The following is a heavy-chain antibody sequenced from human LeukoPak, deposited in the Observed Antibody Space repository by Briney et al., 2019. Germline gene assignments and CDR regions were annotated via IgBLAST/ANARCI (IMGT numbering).Heavy chain of an antibody. V-gene: IGHV3-33*01. CDR3: ARDCTNGVSYGTDFDY. CDR2: IWYDGSNK. D-gene: IGHD2-8*01. Sequence: GRALRLSCATSVFTFSSYGMHWVRQAPGKGLEWVAVIWYDGSNKYYADSVKGRFTISRDNSKNTLYLQMNSLRAEDTAVYYCARDCTNGVSYGTDFDYWGQGTLVTVSS. J-gene: IGHJ4*02. CDR1: VFTFSSYG.